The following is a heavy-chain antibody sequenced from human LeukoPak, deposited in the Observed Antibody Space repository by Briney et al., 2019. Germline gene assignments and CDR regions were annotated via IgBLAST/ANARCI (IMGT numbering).Heavy chain of an antibody. CDR3: AKGHYYDSSGYDFDY. CDR2: ISGSGGST. V-gene: IGHV3-23*01. J-gene: IGHJ4*02. D-gene: IGHD3-22*01. CDR1: GGSISSGGDS. Sequence: ETLSLTCAVSGGSISSGGDSWSWLRQPPGKGLEWVSVISGSGGSTYSADSVKGRFTISRDNSKNTLYLQMNSLRAEDTAVYYCAKGHYYDSSGYDFDYWGQGTLVTVSS.